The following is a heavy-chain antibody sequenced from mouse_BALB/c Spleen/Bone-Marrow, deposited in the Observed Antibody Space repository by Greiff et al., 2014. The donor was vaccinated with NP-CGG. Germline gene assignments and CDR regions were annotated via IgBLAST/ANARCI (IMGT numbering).Heavy chain of an antibody. V-gene: IGHV1-14*01. J-gene: IGHJ2*01. Sequence: EVKLQESGPELVKPGASVKMSCKASGYTFTSYVMHWVKQKPGQGLEWIGYINPYNDGTTYNEKFKGKATLTSDKSSSTAYMELSSLTSEDSAVYYCARGNYYDYDHFDYWGQGTTLTVSS. CDR2: INPYNDGT. CDR3: ARGNYYDYDHFDY. D-gene: IGHD2-4*01. CDR1: GYTFTSYV.